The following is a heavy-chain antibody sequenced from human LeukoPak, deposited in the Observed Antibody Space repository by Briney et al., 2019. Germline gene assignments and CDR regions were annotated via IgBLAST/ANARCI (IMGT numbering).Heavy chain of an antibody. CDR2: VYQSGTT. J-gene: IGHJ4*02. CDR3: ARHGGSLGYFDN. CDR1: SGSISTYY. Sequence: SETLPLTCTVSSGSISTYYWSWIRQPPGKGLEWIGYVYQSGTTSYNPSLKRRVTILTDTSKNQFPLRVTSVTAADTAVYYCARHGGSLGYFDNWGQGTLVTVSS. V-gene: IGHV4-59*08. D-gene: IGHD1-26*01.